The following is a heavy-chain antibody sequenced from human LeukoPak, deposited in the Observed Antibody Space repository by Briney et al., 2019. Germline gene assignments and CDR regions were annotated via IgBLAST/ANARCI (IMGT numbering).Heavy chain of an antibody. CDR1: GFTFSSYA. D-gene: IGHD1/OR15-1a*01. Sequence: GGSLRLSCAASGFTFSSYAMHWVRQAPGKGLEWVAVISYDGSNKYYADSVKGRFTISRDNSKNTLYLQMNSLRAEDTAVYYCARDGPWYGNNRFDYWGQGTLVTVSS. CDR3: ARDGPWYGNNRFDY. V-gene: IGHV3-30-3*01. CDR2: ISYDGSNK. J-gene: IGHJ4*02.